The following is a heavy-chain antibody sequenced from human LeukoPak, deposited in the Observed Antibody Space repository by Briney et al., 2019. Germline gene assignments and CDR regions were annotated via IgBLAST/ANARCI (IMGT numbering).Heavy chain of an antibody. Sequence: GGSLRLSCAASGFTVSSNYMSWVRQAPGKGLEWVSVIYSGGSTYYADSVKGRFTISRDNSKNTLYLQMNSLRAEDTAVYYCARDGLRHTPLYGMDVWGQGTTVTVSS. CDR1: GFTVSSNY. CDR3: ARDGLRHTPLYGMDV. CDR2: IYSGGST. D-gene: IGHD3-10*01. V-gene: IGHV3-66*01. J-gene: IGHJ6*02.